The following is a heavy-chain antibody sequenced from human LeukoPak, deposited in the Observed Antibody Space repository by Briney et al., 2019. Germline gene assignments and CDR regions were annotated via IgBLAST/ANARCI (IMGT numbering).Heavy chain of an antibody. V-gene: IGHV1-69*04. J-gene: IGHJ4*02. Sequence: ASVKVSCTASGGTFSSYAISWVRQAPGQGLEWMGRIIPILGIANYAQKFQGRVTITADKSTSAAYMELSSLRSEDTAVYYCARDRSGDYYDSSGYCCWGQGTLVTVSS. CDR2: IIPILGIA. D-gene: IGHD3-22*01. CDR3: ARDRSGDYYDSSGYCC. CDR1: GGTFSSYA.